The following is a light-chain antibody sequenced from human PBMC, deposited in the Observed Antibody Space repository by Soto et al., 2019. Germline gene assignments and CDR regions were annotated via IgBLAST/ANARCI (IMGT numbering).Light chain of an antibody. Sequence: DIVMTQSPDSLTVSLGERATINCKSSQSVLDSSKNKNYLTWYQQKPGQPPKMLIYWASTRESGVPDRFSGSGSGTDFTVTISSLQAEDVAVYYCQQYYHTPLTFGGGTKVEIK. V-gene: IGKV4-1*01. CDR1: QSVLDSSKNKNY. CDR2: WAS. CDR3: QQYYHTPLT. J-gene: IGKJ4*01.